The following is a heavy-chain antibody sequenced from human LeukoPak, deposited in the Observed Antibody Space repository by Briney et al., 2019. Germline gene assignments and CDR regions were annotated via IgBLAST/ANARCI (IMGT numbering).Heavy chain of an antibody. D-gene: IGHD3-10*01. CDR1: GFTFSDYY. Sequence: GGPLRLSCAASGFTFSDYYMSWIRQAPGKGLEWVSYISSSGSTIYYADSVKGRFTISRDNAKNSLYLQMNSLRAEDTAVYYCARAPGGPDYYYYMDVWGKGTTVTVSS. CDR2: ISSSGSTI. J-gene: IGHJ6*03. CDR3: ARAPGGPDYYYYMDV. V-gene: IGHV3-11*01.